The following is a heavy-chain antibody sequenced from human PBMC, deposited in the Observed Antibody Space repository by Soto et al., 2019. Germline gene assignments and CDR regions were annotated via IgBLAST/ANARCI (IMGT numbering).Heavy chain of an antibody. J-gene: IGHJ4*02. V-gene: IGHV5-51*01. Sequence: PGESLKISCHASGYSFTNYWIGWVRQMPGKGLQWMGIIYPDDSDIRYSPSFQGQVTISADKSISTAYLQWSGLRASDTAMYYCARHSNGWYSDFWGQGTLVTVSS. CDR2: IYPDDSDI. D-gene: IGHD6-19*01. CDR3: ARHSNGWYSDF. CDR1: GYSFTNYW.